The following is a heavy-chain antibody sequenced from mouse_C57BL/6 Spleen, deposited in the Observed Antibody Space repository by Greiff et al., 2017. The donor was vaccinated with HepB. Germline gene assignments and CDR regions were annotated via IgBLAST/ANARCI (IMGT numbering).Heavy chain of an antibody. J-gene: IGHJ3*01. CDR1: GFNIKDYY. CDR3: ARDWERFAY. Sequence: VQLQQSGAELVKPGASVKLSCTASGFNIKDYYMHWVKQRTEQGLEWIGRIDPEDGETKYAPKFPGKATITADTSSNTAYLQLSSLTSEDTAVYYCARDWERFAYWGQGTLVTVSA. D-gene: IGHD4-1*01. CDR2: IDPEDGET. V-gene: IGHV14-2*01.